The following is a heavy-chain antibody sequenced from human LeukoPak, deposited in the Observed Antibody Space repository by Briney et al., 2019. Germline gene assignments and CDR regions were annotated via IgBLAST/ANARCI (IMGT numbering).Heavy chain of an antibody. D-gene: IGHD6-13*01. J-gene: IGHJ5*02. Sequence: GGSLRLSCAASGFTFSYYGMNWVRQAPGKGLEWVSGISGSGDRTYYEDSVKGRFTISRDNSKNTLYLQMNSLRAEDTAVYYCARVEEAAAFNPWGQGTLVTVSS. CDR3: ARVEEAAAFNP. CDR1: GFTFSYYG. V-gene: IGHV3-23*01. CDR2: ISGSGDRT.